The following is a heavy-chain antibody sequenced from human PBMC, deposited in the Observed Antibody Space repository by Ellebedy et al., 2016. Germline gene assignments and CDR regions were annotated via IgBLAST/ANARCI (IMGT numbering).Heavy chain of an antibody. V-gene: IGHV1-69*10. Sequence: ASVKVSCKASGYTLKKYGICWVRQAPGQGLEWMGVISPIVGVTDYARKFQGRVTFIADRSTGTADMEMTSLRSDDTAVYYCAADAGSCAGGRCYAHLNYFDPWGPGTLVTVSS. CDR2: ISPIVGVT. D-gene: IGHD2-15*01. CDR3: AADAGSCAGGRCYAHLNYFDP. CDR1: GYTLKKYG. J-gene: IGHJ5*02.